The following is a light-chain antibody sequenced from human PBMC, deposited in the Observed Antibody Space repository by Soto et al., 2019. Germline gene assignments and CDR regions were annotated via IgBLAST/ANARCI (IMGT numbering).Light chain of an antibody. CDR2: EVT. CDR1: SSDIGAYDY. V-gene: IGLV2-8*01. Sequence: QSVLTQPASLSGSPGQSITISCTGTSSDIGAYDYVSWFQQHPGKAPKLMIYEVTKRPLGVPDRFSGSKSGNTASLTVSGLQAEDEADYYCSSYAGSNNPYVFGTGTKLTVL. J-gene: IGLJ1*01. CDR3: SSYAGSNNPYV.